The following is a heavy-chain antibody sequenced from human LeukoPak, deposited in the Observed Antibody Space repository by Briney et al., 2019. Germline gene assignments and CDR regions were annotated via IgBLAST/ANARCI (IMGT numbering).Heavy chain of an antibody. CDR1: GGTLSSYA. D-gene: IGHD2-2*01. CDR2: IIPILGIA. V-gene: IGHV1-69*04. CDR3: ASVRDNYCSSTSCYDYYYYGMDV. Sequence: SVTVSCKASGGTLSSYAISWVRQAPGQGREWMGRIIPILGIANYAQKFQGRVTITADKSTSTAYMELSSLRSEDTAVYYCASVRDNYCSSTSCYDYYYYGMDVWGQGTTVTVSS. J-gene: IGHJ6*02.